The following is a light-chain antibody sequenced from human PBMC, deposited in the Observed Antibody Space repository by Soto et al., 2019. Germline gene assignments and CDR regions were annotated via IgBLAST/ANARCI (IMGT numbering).Light chain of an antibody. CDR3: CSYASSSTRVI. Sequence: QSALTQPASVSGSPGQSITISCTGTGSDVGGYNIVSWYQQHPGKAPKLMIYDVNIRPSGVSNRFSGSKSGNTASLTISGLQAEDESDYYCCSYASSSTRVIFGGGTKLTVL. J-gene: IGLJ2*01. V-gene: IGLV2-14*03. CDR1: GSDVGGYNI. CDR2: DVN.